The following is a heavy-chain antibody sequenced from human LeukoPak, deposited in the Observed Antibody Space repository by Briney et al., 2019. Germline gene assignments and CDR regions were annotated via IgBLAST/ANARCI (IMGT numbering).Heavy chain of an antibody. CDR1: GFTLSSYW. Sequence: GGSLRLSCVASGFTLSSYWMHWVRQDPRKGLVWVSRISGDGRNINYADSVRGRFTISRDNAKNTLYLQMNTLRVEDTAVYYCASARHGGATLDYWGQGTLVTVSS. J-gene: IGHJ4*02. CDR3: ASARHGGATLDY. CDR2: ISGDGRNI. V-gene: IGHV3-74*01. D-gene: IGHD1-26*01.